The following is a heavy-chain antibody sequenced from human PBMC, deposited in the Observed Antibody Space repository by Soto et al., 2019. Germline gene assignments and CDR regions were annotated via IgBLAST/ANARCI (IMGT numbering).Heavy chain of an antibody. CDR3: AKDEYCTNGVCYHNWFDP. CDR1: GFTFSSYA. D-gene: IGHD2-8*01. J-gene: IGHJ5*02. CDR2: ISGSGGST. Sequence: GESLKISCAASGFTFSSYAMSWVRQAPGKGLEWVSAISGSGGSTYYADSVKGRFTISIDKSKNTLYLQMNSLRAEDTAVYYCAKDEYCTNGVCYHNWFDPWGQGTLVTVSS. V-gene: IGHV3-23*01.